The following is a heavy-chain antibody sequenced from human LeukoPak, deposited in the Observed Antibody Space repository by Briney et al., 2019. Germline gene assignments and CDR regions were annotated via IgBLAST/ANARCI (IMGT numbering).Heavy chain of an antibody. CDR3: YTSGRVQLWLPQFDY. Sequence: GASVKVSCKASGYTFTSYAINWVRQGPGQGLERMGWINTNTGNPTYAEGFTGRFVFSLDTSVSTAYLQISSLKAEDTAVYYCYTSGRVQLWLPQFDYWGQGTLVTVSS. CDR1: GYTFTSYA. D-gene: IGHD5-18*01. CDR2: INTNTGNP. V-gene: IGHV7-4-1*02. J-gene: IGHJ4*02.